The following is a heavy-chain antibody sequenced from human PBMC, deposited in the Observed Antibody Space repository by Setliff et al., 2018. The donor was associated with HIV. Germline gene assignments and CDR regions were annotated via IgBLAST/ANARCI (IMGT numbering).Heavy chain of an antibody. CDR2: VSGSGTAT. CDR1: GFTFSSFA. CDR3: AKDYTPTFWEYNWFDV. J-gene: IGHJ5*02. Sequence: GESLKISCGASGFTFSSFAMNWVRHAPGKGLEWVSAVSGSGTATEYADSVKGRFTISRDNSKNALYLEMNNLRAEDTAIYYCAKDYTPTFWEYNWFDVWGQGTQVTVSS. D-gene: IGHD3-16*01. V-gene: IGHV3-23*01.